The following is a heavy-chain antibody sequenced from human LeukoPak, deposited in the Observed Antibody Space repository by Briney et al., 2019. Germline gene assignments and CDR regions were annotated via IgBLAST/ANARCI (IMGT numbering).Heavy chain of an antibody. CDR1: GFTFSSYG. D-gene: IGHD2-15*01. CDR3: AKAPRELGYCSGGSCYGHYYFYYMDV. Sequence: PGGSLRLSCAASGFTFSSYGMHWVRQAPGKGLEWVAVISYDGSNKYYADSVKGRFTISRDNSKNTLYLQMNSLRAEDTAVYYCAKAPRELGYCSGGSCYGHYYFYYMDVWGKGTTVTVSS. J-gene: IGHJ6*03. V-gene: IGHV3-30*18. CDR2: ISYDGSNK.